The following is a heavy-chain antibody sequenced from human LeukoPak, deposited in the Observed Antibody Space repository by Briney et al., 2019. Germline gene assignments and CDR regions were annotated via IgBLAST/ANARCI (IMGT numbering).Heavy chain of an antibody. D-gene: IGHD3-22*01. J-gene: IGHJ3*01. CDR2: ISSSSSYI. CDR3: ASYYYDSSDHVG. CDR1: GFTFSSYG. V-gene: IGHV3-21*01. Sequence: KAGGSLRLSCAASGFTFSSYGMHWVRQAPGKGLEWVSSISSSSSYIYYADSVKGRFTISRDNAKNSLYLQMNSLRAEDTAVYYCASYYYDSSDHVGWGQGTMVTVSS.